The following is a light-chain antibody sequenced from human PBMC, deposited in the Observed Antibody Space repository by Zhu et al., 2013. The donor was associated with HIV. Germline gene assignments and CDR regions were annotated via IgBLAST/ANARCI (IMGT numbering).Light chain of an antibody. CDR3: QQSYSTPRT. J-gene: IGKJ3*01. CDR1: QGISTY. Sequence: DIQLTQSPSFLSASVGDRVTITCRASQGISTYLAWCQQKPGKAPKLLIYDASTLQSGVPSRFSGSGSGTEFTLTISNLQPEDFATYYCQQSYSTPRTFGPGTKVDFK. V-gene: IGKV1-9*01. CDR2: DAS.